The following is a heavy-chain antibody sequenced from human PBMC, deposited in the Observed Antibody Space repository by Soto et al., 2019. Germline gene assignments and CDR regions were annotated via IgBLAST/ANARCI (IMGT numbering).Heavy chain of an antibody. CDR3: AIRPGYCSGGSCYAAAH. J-gene: IGHJ4*02. D-gene: IGHD2-15*01. Sequence: PGGSLRLSCAASGFTFSSYSMNWVRQAPGKGLEWVSSISSSSSYIYYADSVKGRFTISRDNAKNSLYLQMNSLRAEDTAVYYCAIRPGYCSGGSCYAAAHWGQGTLVTVSS. CDR1: GFTFSSYS. V-gene: IGHV3-21*01. CDR2: ISSSSSYI.